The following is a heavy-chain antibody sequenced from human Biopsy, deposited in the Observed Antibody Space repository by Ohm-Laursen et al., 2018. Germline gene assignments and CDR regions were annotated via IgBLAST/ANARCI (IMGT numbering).Heavy chain of an antibody. J-gene: IGHJ6*02. CDR1: GNTFATYH. CDR2: ISPSGATT. CDR3: ARAGVGSDGTDSYYYGMDV. D-gene: IGHD5-24*01. Sequence: SSVKVSCKASGNTFATYHIHWVRQAPGQGLEWMGVISPSGATTSFSQKFQGRITMTRDTSTGTVYMDLNSLGSEDTAVYYCARAGVGSDGTDSYYYGMDVWGPGTTVTVSS. V-gene: IGHV1-46*01.